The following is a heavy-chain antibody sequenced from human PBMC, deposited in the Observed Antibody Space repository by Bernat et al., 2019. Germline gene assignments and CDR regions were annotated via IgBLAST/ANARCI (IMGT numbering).Heavy chain of an antibody. D-gene: IGHD3-3*01. CDR2: IYYSGST. V-gene: IGHV4-39*01. CDR3: ARQAYYDFWSGYYGDYYYGMDV. J-gene: IGHJ6*02. Sequence: QLQLQESGPGLVKPSETLSLTCTVSGGSISSSSYYWGWIRQPPGKGLEWIGSIYYSGSTYYNPYLKSRVTISIDTSKNQFSMKLSSVTAADTAVYYCARQAYYDFWSGYYGDYYYGMDVWGQGTTVTVSS. CDR1: GGSISSSSYY.